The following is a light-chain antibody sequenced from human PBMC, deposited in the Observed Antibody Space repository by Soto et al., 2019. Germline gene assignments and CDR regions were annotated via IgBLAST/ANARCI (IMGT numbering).Light chain of an antibody. CDR2: DAS. CDR1: QSVSSN. J-gene: IGKJ4*01. CDR3: QQYNNWPLT. V-gene: IGKV3-15*01. Sequence: EILMTQSPATLSVSPGERATLSCRASQSVSSNLAWYQQKPGQAPRLLIFDASTRATDTPARFSGSGSGTEFTLTISSLQSEACAVYYCQQYNNWPLTFGGGTKVEIK.